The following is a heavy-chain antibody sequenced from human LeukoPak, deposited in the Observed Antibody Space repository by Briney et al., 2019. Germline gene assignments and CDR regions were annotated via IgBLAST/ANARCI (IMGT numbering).Heavy chain of an antibody. CDR2: ISSGGNNI. D-gene: IGHD1-20*01. J-gene: IGHJ6*03. CDR1: GFTFSSYE. V-gene: IGHV3-48*03. Sequence: PGGSLRLSCAASGFTFSSYEMNWVRQAPGKGLEWVSYISSGGNNIYYADSVKGRFTISRDNAKNSLYLQMSSLGAEDTAVYYCARDSPITGSFCYYMDVWGKGTTVTVSS. CDR3: ARDSPITGSFCYYMDV.